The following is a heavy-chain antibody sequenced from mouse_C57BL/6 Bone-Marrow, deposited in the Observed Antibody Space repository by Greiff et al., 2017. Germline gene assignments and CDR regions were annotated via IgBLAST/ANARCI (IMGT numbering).Heavy chain of an antibody. CDR2: IDPSDSYT. CDR3: ARSAYYCDC. Sequence: VHVKQPGAELVMPGASVKLSCKASGYTFTSYWMHWVKQRPGQGLEWIGEIDPSDSYTNYNQKFKGKSTLTVDKSSSTAYMQLSSLTSEDSAVYYCARSAYYCDCWGQGTTLTVSS. D-gene: IGHD1-2*01. CDR1: GYTFTSYW. J-gene: IGHJ2*01. V-gene: IGHV1-69*01.